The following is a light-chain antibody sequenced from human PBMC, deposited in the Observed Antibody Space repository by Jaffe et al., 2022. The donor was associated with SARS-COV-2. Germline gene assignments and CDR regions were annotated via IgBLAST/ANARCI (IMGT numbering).Light chain of an antibody. Sequence: DIQMTQSPSSLSASVGDRVTITCRASQSISSYLNWYQQKPGKAPKLLIYAASSLQSGVPSRFSGSGSGTDFTLTISSLQPEDFATYYCQQSYSNTQTFGQGTKVEIK. V-gene: IGKV1-39*01. CDR2: AAS. CDR3: QQSYSNTQT. J-gene: IGKJ1*01. CDR1: QSISSY.